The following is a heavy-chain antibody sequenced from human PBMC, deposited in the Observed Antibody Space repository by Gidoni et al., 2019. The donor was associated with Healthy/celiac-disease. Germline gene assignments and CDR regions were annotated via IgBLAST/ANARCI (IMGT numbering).Heavy chain of an antibody. CDR2: ISSNGGST. Sequence: EVQLVESGGGLVQPGGSLRLSCAASGFTISSYAMHWVRQAPGKGLEYVSAISSNGGSTYYANSVKGRFSISRDNSKNTLYLQMGSLRAEDMAVYYCARGGLSSSSADYWGQGTLVTVSS. CDR1: GFTISSYA. V-gene: IGHV3-64*01. J-gene: IGHJ4*02. D-gene: IGHD6-6*01. CDR3: ARGGLSSSSADY.